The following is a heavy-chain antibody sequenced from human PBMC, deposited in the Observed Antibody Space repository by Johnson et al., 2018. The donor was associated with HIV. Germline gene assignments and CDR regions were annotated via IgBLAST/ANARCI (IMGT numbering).Heavy chain of an antibody. Sequence: EKLVESGGGLVQPGGSLRLSCAASGFTFSHNAMHWVSQGPGKGLEYVSAISSNGGSTFYANYVKGRFTISRDNYKNTLYLQMNRLIAEDTALYCCARLPSVYSRDAFDIWGQGTMVTVSS. D-gene: IGHD5-18*01. V-gene: IGHV3-64*01. CDR1: GFTFSHNA. CDR2: ISSNGGST. J-gene: IGHJ3*02. CDR3: ARLPSVYSRDAFDI.